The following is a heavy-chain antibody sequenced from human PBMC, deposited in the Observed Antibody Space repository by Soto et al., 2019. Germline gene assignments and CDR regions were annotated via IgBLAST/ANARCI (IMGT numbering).Heavy chain of an antibody. Sequence: GWSMELGCVASGFRVTISTMNWFRQAPGKGLEWVSSITSASDYIFYADSVKGRFTISRDNAKNSLYLQMNSLRAEDTAVYYCARVGTGSSTPLDIWGQGTMVTVSS. J-gene: IGHJ3*02. D-gene: IGHD3-9*01. CDR3: ARVGTGSSTPLDI. V-gene: IGHV3-21*01. CDR1: GFRVTIST. CDR2: ITSASDYI.